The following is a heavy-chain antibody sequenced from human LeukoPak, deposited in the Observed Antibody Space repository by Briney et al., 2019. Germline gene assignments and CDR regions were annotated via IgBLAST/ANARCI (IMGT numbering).Heavy chain of an antibody. D-gene: IGHD4-17*01. Sequence: SVKVSCKASGYTFTSYAISWVRQAPGQGLEWMGGIIPIFGTANYAQKFQGRVTITADESTSTAYMELSSLRSEDTAVYYCASVVDYGDYFFDYWGQGTLVTVSS. CDR2: IIPIFGTA. CDR1: GYTFTSYA. CDR3: ASVVDYGDYFFDY. V-gene: IGHV1-69*13. J-gene: IGHJ4*02.